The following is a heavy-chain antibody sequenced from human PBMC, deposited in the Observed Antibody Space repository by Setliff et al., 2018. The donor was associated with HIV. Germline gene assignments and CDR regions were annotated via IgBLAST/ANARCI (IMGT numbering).Heavy chain of an antibody. D-gene: IGHD3-10*01. J-gene: IGHJ6*03. CDR3: ARDYYDDTYYSPGIYYLYYMDV. V-gene: IGHV4-31*03. CDR2: ISYSAST. Sequence: PSETLSLTCTVSGGSISSAYYYWSFIRQHPGKGLEWIGYISYSASTYYNPSLRSRLTISLDTAKNQFSLRLSSVTAADTAVYYCARDYYDDTYYSPGIYYLYYMDVWGKGTTVTVSS. CDR1: GGSISSAYYY.